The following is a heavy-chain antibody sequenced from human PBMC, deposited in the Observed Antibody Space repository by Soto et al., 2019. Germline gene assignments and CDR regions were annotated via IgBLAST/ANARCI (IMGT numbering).Heavy chain of an antibody. CDR3: ARVQVPAALIGWLYP. Sequence: PSETLSLTCTASGGSISSYYWSWIRQPPGKGLEWIGYIYYSGSTNYNPSLKSRVTISVDTSKNQFSLKLSSVTAADTAVYYCARVQVPAALIGWLYPCGQGTLVPVSS. CDR1: GGSISSYY. CDR2: IYYSGST. V-gene: IGHV4-59*01. J-gene: IGHJ5*02. D-gene: IGHD2-2*01.